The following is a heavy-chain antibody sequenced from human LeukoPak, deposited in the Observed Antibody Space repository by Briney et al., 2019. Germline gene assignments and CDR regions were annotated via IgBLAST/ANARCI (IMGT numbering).Heavy chain of an antibody. CDR1: GYTFTSYY. CDR2: INPSGGST. CDR3: ARDLKIFGVVIISPLGY. J-gene: IGHJ4*02. Sequence: GASVKVSCKASGYTFTSYYMHWVRQAPGQGLEWMGIINPSGGSTSYAQKFQGRVTMTRDTSTSTVYMELSSLRSEDTAVYYCARDLKIFGVVIISPLGYWGQGTLVTVSS. V-gene: IGHV1-46*01. D-gene: IGHD3-3*01.